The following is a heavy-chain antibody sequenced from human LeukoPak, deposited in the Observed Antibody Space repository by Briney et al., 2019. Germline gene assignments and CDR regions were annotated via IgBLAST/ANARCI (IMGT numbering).Heavy chain of an antibody. Sequence: PSETLSLTCTASGGSISSYYWSWIRQPPGKGLEWIGYIYYRGSTKYNPSLKSRVTISVDTSKNQFSLKLSSVIAADTAVYYCARGFDGVAGWFDPWGQGTLVTVSS. CDR1: GGSISSYY. D-gene: IGHD3-9*01. CDR2: IYYRGST. CDR3: ARGFDGVAGWFDP. J-gene: IGHJ5*02. V-gene: IGHV4-59*01.